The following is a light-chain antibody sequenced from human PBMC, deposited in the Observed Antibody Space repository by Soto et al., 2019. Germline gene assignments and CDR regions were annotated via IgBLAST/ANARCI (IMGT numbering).Light chain of an antibody. V-gene: IGKV3-15*01. CDR3: QQYDNWPLT. CDR1: QSVSSS. CDR2: GAS. Sequence: EIVMTQSPATLPVSPGERATLSCRASQSVSSSLAWYQQKPGQAPRFLIYGASTRATGIPARFSGSGSGTEFTLTISSLQSEDFAVYYCQQYDNWPLTFGGGTKVDIK. J-gene: IGKJ4*01.